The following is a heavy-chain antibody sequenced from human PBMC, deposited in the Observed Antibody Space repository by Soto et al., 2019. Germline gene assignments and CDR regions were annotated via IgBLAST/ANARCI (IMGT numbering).Heavy chain of an antibody. D-gene: IGHD2-21*02. J-gene: IGHJ4*02. CDR3: ARQVYCGGDCYSHFDY. V-gene: IGHV4-39*01. CDR2: IYYSGST. Sequence: SETLSLTCTVSGGSISSSSYYWGWIRQPPGKGLEWIGSIYYSGSTYYNPSLKSRVTISVDTSKNHFSLKLCSVTAADTAVYYCARQVYCGGDCYSHFDYWGQGTLVTVSS. CDR1: GGSISSSSYY.